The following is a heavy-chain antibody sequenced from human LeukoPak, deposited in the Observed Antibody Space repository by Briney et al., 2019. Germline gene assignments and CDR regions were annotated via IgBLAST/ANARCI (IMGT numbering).Heavy chain of an antibody. V-gene: IGHV4-39*07. D-gene: IGHD3-22*01. CDR1: GGSISSSSYY. CDR3: ARDWSSSGYYYGAFDY. CDR2: IYYSGST. J-gene: IGHJ4*02. Sequence: KPSETLSLTCTVSGGSISSSSYYWGWIRQPPGKGLEWIGSIYYSGSTYYNPSLKSRVTISVDTSKNQFSLKLSSVTAADTAVYYCARDWSSSGYYYGAFDYWGQGTLVTVSS.